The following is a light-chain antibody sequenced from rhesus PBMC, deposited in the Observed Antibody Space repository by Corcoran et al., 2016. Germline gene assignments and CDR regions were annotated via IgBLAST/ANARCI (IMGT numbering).Light chain of an antibody. CDR2: QAS. J-gene: IGKJ3*01. V-gene: IGKV1-74*01. CDR1: ENVYNY. CDR3: QHGYGTPFT. Sequence: DIQMTQSPSSLSASVGDRVTITCRASENVYNYLNWYQQKPGKAPKLLIYQASTLQSGVPSRFGGRGSGTDYTCTISSLQPEDVATYYCQHGYGTPFTFGPGTKLDIK.